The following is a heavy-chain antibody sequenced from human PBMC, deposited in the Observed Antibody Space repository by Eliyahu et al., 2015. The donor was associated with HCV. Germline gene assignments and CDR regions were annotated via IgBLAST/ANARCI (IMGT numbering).Heavy chain of an antibody. D-gene: IGHD6-19*01. J-gene: IGHJ5*02. CDR1: GGSXTTYY. CDR3: ASGGGGIAVTGTGGWFDP. V-gene: IGHV4-59*01. Sequence: QVQLQESGPGLVKPSETLSLTCTVSGGSXTTYYWSWIRQPPGKGLEWIGYIHYSGSTNYNPSLKSRVTISVDTSKNQFSLNLNSVTAADTAMYYCASGGGGIAVTGTGGWFDPWGQGTLVTVSS. CDR2: IHYSGST.